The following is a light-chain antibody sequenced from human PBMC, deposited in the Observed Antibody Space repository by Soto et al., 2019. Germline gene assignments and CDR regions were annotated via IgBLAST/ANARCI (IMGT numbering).Light chain of an antibody. CDR2: DTS. CDR3: QQYGSSPGT. CDR1: QSVRDNY. V-gene: IGKV3-20*01. J-gene: IGKJ1*01. Sequence: EIVLTQSPGTVSLSPGERATLSCRASQSVRDNYLAWYQQKPGQAPSLLIFDTSRRATGIPDRFTGSGSGTDFALTISRVEPQDIAVYFCQQYGSSPGTFGQGTKVDIK.